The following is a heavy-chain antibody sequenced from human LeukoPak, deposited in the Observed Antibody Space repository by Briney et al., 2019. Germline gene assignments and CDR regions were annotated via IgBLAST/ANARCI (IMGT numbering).Heavy chain of an antibody. Sequence: ASVKVSCKASGYTFTTYTMHWVRQAPGQRLEWMGWINAGCGNTKYSQDFQGRVTITRDTSASTAYMELSSLRAEDTAVYYCARDLERWLQLGLLADWGQGTLVTVSS. J-gene: IGHJ4*02. CDR1: GYTFTTYT. V-gene: IGHV1-3*03. CDR3: ARDLERWLQLGLLAD. D-gene: IGHD5-24*01. CDR2: INAGCGNT.